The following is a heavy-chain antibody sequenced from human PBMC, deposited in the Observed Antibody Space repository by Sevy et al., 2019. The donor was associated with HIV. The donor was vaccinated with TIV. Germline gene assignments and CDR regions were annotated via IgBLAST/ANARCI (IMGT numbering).Heavy chain of an antibody. V-gene: IGHV3-30-3*01. D-gene: IGHD1-1*01. Sequence: GGSLRLSCATSEFTFSSYSMHWVRQAPGKGLEWVATISYDGSNKHYADSVKGRFTISRDNFKNSLSLQMNSLRAEDTAMYYCALERLSSDVAEYFQNWGQGTLVTVSS. J-gene: IGHJ1*01. CDR2: ISYDGSNK. CDR3: ALERLSSDVAEYFQN. CDR1: EFTFSSYS.